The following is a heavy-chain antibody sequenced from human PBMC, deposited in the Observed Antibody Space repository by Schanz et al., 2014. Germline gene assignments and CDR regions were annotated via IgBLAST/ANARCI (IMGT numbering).Heavy chain of an antibody. CDR2: LWHDGSKK. CDR1: GFTLSSYG. CDR3: AKDAPYPFDL. J-gene: IGHJ2*01. Sequence: QVRLVESGGGVVQPGRSLRLSCAASGFTLSSYGMHWVRQAPGKGLEWVAILWHDGSKKYYADSVKGRFTISRDNSKNTVHLQMNSLRAEDTAIYYCAKDAPYPFDLWGRGTLITVSS. V-gene: IGHV3-33*06.